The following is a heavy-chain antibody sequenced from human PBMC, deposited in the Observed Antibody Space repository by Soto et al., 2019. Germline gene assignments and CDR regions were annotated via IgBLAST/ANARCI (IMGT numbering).Heavy chain of an antibody. CDR2: ISGSGSST. D-gene: IGHD6-6*01. CDR1: GFIFSNYA. J-gene: IGHJ4*02. V-gene: IGHV3-23*01. CDR3: VREASSSGLHLDH. Sequence: SLRLSCAASGFIFSNYAMGWVRQAPGKGLEWVSFISGSGSSTYYADSVKGRFTISRGNSKNTLYLQMNSLRAEDAAVYYCVREASSSGLHLDHWGRGTLVTVSS.